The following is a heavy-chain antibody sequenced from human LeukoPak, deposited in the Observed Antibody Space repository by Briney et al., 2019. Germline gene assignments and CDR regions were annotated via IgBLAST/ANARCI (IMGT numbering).Heavy chain of an antibody. CDR3: ARDRQWIQLWLPSRLPNLYFDY. V-gene: IGHV4-34*01. Sequence: ASETLSLTCAVYGGSFSGYYWSWLRQPPGKGLEWIGEINHSGSTNYNPSLKSRVTISVDTSKNQFSLKLSSVTAADTAVYYCARDRQWIQLWLPSRLPNLYFDYWGQGTLVTVSS. D-gene: IGHD5-18*01. CDR2: INHSGST. CDR1: GGSFSGYY. J-gene: IGHJ4*02.